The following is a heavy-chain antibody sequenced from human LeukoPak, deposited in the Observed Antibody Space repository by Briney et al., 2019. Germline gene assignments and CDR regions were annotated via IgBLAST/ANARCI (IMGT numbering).Heavy chain of an antibody. CDR1: GYTFTSYY. V-gene: IGHV1-46*01. CDR2: INPSGGST. CDR3: ARDQLTNTYYDFWSGAVTPLFDY. J-gene: IGHJ4*02. Sequence: VASVKVSCKASGYTFTSYYMHWVRQAPGQGLEWMGIINPSGGSTSYAQKFQGRVTMTRDMTTSTVYMELSSLRSEDTAVYYCARDQLTNTYYDFWSGAVTPLFDYWGQGTLVTVSS. D-gene: IGHD3-3*01.